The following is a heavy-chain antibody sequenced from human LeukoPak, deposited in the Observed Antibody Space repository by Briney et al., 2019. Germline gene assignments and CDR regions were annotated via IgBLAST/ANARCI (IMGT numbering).Heavy chain of an antibody. J-gene: IGHJ3*02. CDR1: GGSMSSNTYY. D-gene: IGHD3-22*01. Sequence: PSETLSLTCTVSGGSMSSNTYYWGWIRQPPGKGLEWIGTIYYSGSTYYNPSLKSRVTISVDTSKNQFSLKLSSVTAADTAVYYCARGYDSSGYDAFDIWGQGTMVTASS. CDR2: IYYSGST. CDR3: ARGYDSSGYDAFDI. V-gene: IGHV4-39*07.